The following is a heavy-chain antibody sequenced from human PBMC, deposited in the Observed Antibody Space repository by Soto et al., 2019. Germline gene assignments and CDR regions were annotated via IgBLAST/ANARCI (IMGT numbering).Heavy chain of an antibody. CDR3: AKERSTNWGYYYYYMDV. D-gene: IGHD7-27*01. CDR2: ISVSGSGDST. V-gene: IGHV3-23*01. CDR1: GFTFNSYA. J-gene: IGHJ6*03. Sequence: GGSLRLSCAASGFTFNSYAMSWVRQAPGKGLEWVSAISVSGSGDSTYYADSVKGRFTISRDNSKNTLYLQMNSLRAEDTAVYYCAKERSTNWGYYYYYMDVWGKGTTVTVSS.